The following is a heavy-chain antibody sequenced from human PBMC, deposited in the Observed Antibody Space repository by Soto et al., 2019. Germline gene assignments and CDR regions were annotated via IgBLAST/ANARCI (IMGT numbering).Heavy chain of an antibody. Sequence: QVQLQESGPGLVKPSETLSLTCTVSGGSISSYYWSWIRQPPGKGLEWIGYIYYSGSTNYNPSLKSRVTISVDTSKNQFSLKLSSVTAADTAVYYCARLGSGWPYYYYYYMDVWGKGTTVTVSS. CDR2: IYYSGST. CDR3: ARLGSGWPYYYYYYMDV. D-gene: IGHD6-19*01. J-gene: IGHJ6*03. V-gene: IGHV4-59*08. CDR1: GGSISSYY.